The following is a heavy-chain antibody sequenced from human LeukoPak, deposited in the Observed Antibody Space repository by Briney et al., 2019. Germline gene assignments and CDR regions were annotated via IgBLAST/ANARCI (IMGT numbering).Heavy chain of an antibody. CDR2: INPNSGGT. D-gene: IGHD3-10*01. J-gene: IGHJ6*03. CDR1: GYTFTSYA. Sequence: ASVKVSCKASGYTFTSYAMNWVRQAPGQGLEWMGWINPNSGGTNYAQKFQGRVTMTRDTSISTAYMELSRLRSDDTAVYYCARANYGSGSYYPKYYYYYMDVWGKGTTVTVSS. V-gene: IGHV1-2*02. CDR3: ARANYGSGSYYPKYYYYYMDV.